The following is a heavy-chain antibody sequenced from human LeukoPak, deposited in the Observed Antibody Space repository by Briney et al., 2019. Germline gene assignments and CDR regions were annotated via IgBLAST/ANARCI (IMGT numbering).Heavy chain of an antibody. J-gene: IGHJ3*02. CDR2: MFHNGNT. V-gene: IGHV4-59*01. CDR3: ARFSPSEPGAFDI. Sequence: PSETLTLTCTVSDDSITSYYWSWIRQPPGKGLEWIAFMFHNGNTNYNPSLRSRVVMSVDISKNQISLKVNSVTAADTAVYYCARFSPSEPGAFDIWGQGTLVTVSS. CDR1: DDSITSYY.